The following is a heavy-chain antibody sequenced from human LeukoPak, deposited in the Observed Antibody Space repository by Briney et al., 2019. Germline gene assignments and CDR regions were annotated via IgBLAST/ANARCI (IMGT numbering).Heavy chain of an antibody. Sequence: TSETLSLTCTVSGGSISSYYWSWIRQPPGKGLEWIGYIYYSGSTNYNPSLKSRVTISVDTSKNQFSLKLSSVTAADTAVYYCARGTRIAAAAPFDYWGQGTLVTVSS. CDR3: ARGTRIAAAAPFDY. CDR2: IYYSGST. CDR1: GGSISSYY. V-gene: IGHV4-59*01. D-gene: IGHD6-13*01. J-gene: IGHJ4*02.